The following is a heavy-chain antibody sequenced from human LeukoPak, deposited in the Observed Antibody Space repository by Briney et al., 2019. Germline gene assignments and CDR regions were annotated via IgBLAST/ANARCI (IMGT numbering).Heavy chain of an antibody. D-gene: IGHD6-13*01. Sequence: ASVKVSCKVSGYILSKLSMHWVRQAPGKGLEWMGGFDPEDGETIYAQKFQGRVTMTDDISTDIAYMDLSSLRSEDTAVYYCATGPGIAAAGLDYWGQGTLVTVSS. V-gene: IGHV1-24*01. J-gene: IGHJ4*02. CDR1: GYILSKLS. CDR3: ATGPGIAAAGLDY. CDR2: FDPEDGET.